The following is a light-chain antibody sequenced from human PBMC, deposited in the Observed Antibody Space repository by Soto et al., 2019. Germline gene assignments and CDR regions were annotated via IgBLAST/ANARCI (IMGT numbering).Light chain of an antibody. CDR2: DDN. J-gene: IGLJ1*01. Sequence: QSVLTHPPSISPAPGQKVPIYCSGSSSNIGGNSVSWYQQLPGTAPKLLIYDDNKRPSGIPDRFSGSKSGTSATLGITGFQTGDEADYYCGSWDSSLSAYVFGTGTKVTVL. CDR3: GSWDSSLSAYV. V-gene: IGLV1-51*01. CDR1: SSNIGGNS.